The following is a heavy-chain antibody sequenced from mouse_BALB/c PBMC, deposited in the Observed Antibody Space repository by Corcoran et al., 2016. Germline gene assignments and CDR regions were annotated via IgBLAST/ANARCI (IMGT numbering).Heavy chain of an antibody. J-gene: IGHJ3*01. D-gene: IGHD2-3*01. Sequence: EVQLQQSGPELVKPGASVKMSCKASGYTFTSYVMHWVKQKPGQGLEWIGYINPYNDGTKYNEKFKGKATLTSDKSSSTAYMELSSLTSEDSAVEDWARKVYDGYFADWGQGTLVTVSA. CDR2: INPYNDGT. CDR3: ARKVYDGYFAD. CDR1: GYTFTSYV. V-gene: IGHV1S136*01.